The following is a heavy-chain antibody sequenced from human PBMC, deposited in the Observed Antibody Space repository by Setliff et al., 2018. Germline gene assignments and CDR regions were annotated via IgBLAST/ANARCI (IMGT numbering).Heavy chain of an antibody. V-gene: IGHV4-31*03. Sequence: SETLSLTCTVSGDSINSGDYYWHWIRQQPGKGPEWIGYIFHSGDTLYNPSLKSRLVISIYTSKNHFSLSLTSVTAADTAFYYCGRRPRVTPRTIDVWGQGAPVTVSS. CDR1: GDSINSGDYY. CDR3: GRRPRVTPRTIDV. J-gene: IGHJ4*02. CDR2: IFHSGDT. D-gene: IGHD2-21*02.